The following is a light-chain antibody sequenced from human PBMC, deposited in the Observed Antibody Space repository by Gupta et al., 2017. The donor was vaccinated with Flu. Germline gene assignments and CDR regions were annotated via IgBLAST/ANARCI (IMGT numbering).Light chain of an antibody. CDR1: QSISPY. CDR3: QQSIPLPCT. J-gene: IGKJ1*01. V-gene: IGKV1-39*01. CDR2: AAS. Sequence: PSSLSASVCYSVAIACRASQSISPYLNWYRQRPGQAPQLLIYAASSLQGGVPARFSGSGSGTDFTLTISSLQPEDFGTYYCQQSIPLPCTFGQGTKVEIK.